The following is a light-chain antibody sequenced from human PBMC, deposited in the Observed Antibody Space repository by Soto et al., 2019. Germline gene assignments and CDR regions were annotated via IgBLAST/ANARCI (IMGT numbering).Light chain of an antibody. V-gene: IGKV3-20*01. CDR3: QQYGNSPT. Sequence: EIVLTQSPGTLSLSPGERATLSCRSSQSVSSSYLAWYQQKPGQAPRLLIYDASNRATGIPDRFSGSGSGTDFTLTISRLEPEDFAGYYCQQYGNSPTFGQGTKVEIK. CDR1: QSVSSSY. CDR2: DAS. J-gene: IGKJ1*01.